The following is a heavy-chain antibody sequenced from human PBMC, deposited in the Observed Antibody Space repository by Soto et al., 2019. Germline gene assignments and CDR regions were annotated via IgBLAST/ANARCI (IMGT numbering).Heavy chain of an antibody. Sequence: LXLTGAVAVGAFSSGGYYWSWIREHPGNGLECIGYIYYSGSTYYNPSLKSRVTISVDTSKNQFSLKLSSVTAADMAVYYCARVQSTKLVGWPWYYYYGMDVWGQGTKVTVYS. CDR2: IYYSGST. CDR1: VGAFSSGGYY. CDR3: ARVQSTKLVGWPWYYYYGMDV. J-gene: IGHJ6*02. V-gene: IGHV4-31*11. D-gene: IGHD6-13*01.